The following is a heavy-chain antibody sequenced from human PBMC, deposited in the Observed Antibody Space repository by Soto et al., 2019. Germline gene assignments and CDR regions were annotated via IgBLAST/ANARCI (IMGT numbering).Heavy chain of an antibody. D-gene: IGHD2-15*01. Sequence: QVHLLESGPGLVKPSQTLSLTCSVSGDSISTVDYFWAWIRQPPGQALEYIGYIYKSTTTYYNPSFESRVAIYLDTSKRQFSLNVTSVTAAYPAVYFCARGRYCLTGRCFPNWFDSWGQGTLVTVSS. V-gene: IGHV4-30-4*01. CDR3: ARGRYCLTGRCFPNWFDS. J-gene: IGHJ5*01. CDR2: IYKSTTT. CDR1: GDSISTVDYF.